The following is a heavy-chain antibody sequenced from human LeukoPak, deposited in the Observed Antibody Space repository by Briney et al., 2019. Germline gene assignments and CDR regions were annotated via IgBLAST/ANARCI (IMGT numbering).Heavy chain of an antibody. Sequence: PSETLSLTCAVYGGSFSGYYWSWIRQPPGKGLEWIGYIYYSGSTNYNPSLKSRVTISVDTSKNQFSLKLSSVTAADTAVYYCARVISRYYYYMDVWGKGTTVTVSS. CDR2: IYYSGST. J-gene: IGHJ6*03. D-gene: IGHD3/OR15-3a*01. V-gene: IGHV4-59*01. CDR3: ARVISRYYYYMDV. CDR1: GGSFSGYY.